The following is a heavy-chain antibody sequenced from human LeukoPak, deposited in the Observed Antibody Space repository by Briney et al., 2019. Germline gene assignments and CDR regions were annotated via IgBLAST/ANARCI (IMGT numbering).Heavy chain of an antibody. CDR1: GYTFTSYG. J-gene: IGHJ3*02. CDR3: ARGAMIVVVITNDAFDI. V-gene: IGHV1-18*01. D-gene: IGHD3-22*01. CDR2: ISAYNGNT. Sequence: ATVTVSCKASGYTFTSYGISWVRQAPGQGLEWMGWISAYNGNTNYAQKLQGRVTMTTDTSTSTAYMELSSLRSEDTAVYYCARGAMIVVVITNDAFDIWGQGTMVTVSS.